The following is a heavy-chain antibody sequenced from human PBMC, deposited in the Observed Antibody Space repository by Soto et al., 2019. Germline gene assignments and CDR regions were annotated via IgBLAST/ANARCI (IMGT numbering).Heavy chain of an antibody. CDR2: IYHSGST. V-gene: IGHV4-30-4*01. CDR1: GASIIRGDYS. D-gene: IGHD3-22*01. Sequence: SETLSLTCTVSGASIIRGDYSWSLIRQPPGKGLEWIGQIYHSGSTDYNPSLKSRVAISVDTSKNKVSLEVSSVTAAETAVYYCARSSYYYDCSGYYYVADYRGQGTLVTVSS. J-gene: IGHJ4*02. CDR3: ARSSYYYDCSGYYYVADY.